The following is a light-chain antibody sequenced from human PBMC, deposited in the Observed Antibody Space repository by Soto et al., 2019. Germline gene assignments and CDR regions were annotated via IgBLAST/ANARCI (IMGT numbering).Light chain of an antibody. CDR1: HSVISY. J-gene: IGKJ4*01. CDR2: DAS. CDR3: KTRREWTLN. Sequence: VLLTHSPSTLSLSPGEVSTLSCRASHSVISYLAWYQQKPGQAPRLLIYDASNRATGIPARFSGSGSGKDLPITISSIAPEDFEVYYCKTRREWTLNFGGGKKVDIK. V-gene: IGKV3-11*01.